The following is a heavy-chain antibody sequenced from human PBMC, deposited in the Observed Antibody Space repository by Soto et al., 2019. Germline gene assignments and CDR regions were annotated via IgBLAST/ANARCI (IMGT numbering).Heavy chain of an antibody. CDR3: ARLQQQLDLNSFDP. CDR2: ISYDGSNK. Sequence: GGSLRLSCAASGFTFSSYAMHWVRQAPGKGLEWVAVISYDGSNKYYADSVKGRFTISRDNSKNTLYLQMNSLRAEDTAVYYCARLQQQLDLNSFDPWGQGTLVTVSS. J-gene: IGHJ5*02. V-gene: IGHV3-30-3*01. D-gene: IGHD6-13*01. CDR1: GFTFSSYA.